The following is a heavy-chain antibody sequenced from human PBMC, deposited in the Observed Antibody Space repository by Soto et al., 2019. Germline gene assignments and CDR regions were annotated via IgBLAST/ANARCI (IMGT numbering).Heavy chain of an antibody. CDR3: ARALYCSSTSCYSPRPYYFDY. CDR1: GYTFTSYG. J-gene: IGHJ4*02. CDR2: ISAYNGNT. V-gene: IGHV1-18*04. Sequence: ASVKVSCKASGYTFTSYGISWVRQAPGQGLEWMGWISAYNGNTNCAQKLQGRVTMTTDTSTSTAYMELRSLRSDDTAVYYCARALYCSSTSCYSPRPYYFDYWGQGTLVTVSS. D-gene: IGHD2-2*02.